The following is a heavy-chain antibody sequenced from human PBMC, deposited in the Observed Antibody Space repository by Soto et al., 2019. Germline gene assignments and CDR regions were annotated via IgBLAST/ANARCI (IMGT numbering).Heavy chain of an antibody. J-gene: IGHJ4*02. CDR2: IYYSGST. Sequence: QVQLQESGPGLVKPSQTLSLTCTVSGGSISSGDYYWSWIRQPPGKGLEWIGYIYYSGSTHYNPSLKTPATISVDTSRYRFPLKLTALTAADTAVYYCASAQGSGFLVSWGQGTLVTVSS. CDR1: GGSISSGDYY. V-gene: IGHV4-30-4*01. D-gene: IGHD3-10*01. CDR3: ASAQGSGFLVS.